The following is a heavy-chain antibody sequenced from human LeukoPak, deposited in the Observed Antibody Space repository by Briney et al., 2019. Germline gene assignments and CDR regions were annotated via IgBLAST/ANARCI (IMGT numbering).Heavy chain of an antibody. J-gene: IGHJ4*02. CDR3: AKGPLLLWFGEGTYFDY. D-gene: IGHD3-10*01. V-gene: IGHV3-23*01. CDR2: ISGSGGST. Sequence: GGSLRLSCAASGFTFSSYAMSWVRQAPGKGLGWVSAISGSGGSTYYADSVKGRFTISRDNSKNTLYLQMNSLRAEDTAVYYCAKGPLLLWFGEGTYFDYWGQGTLVTVSS. CDR1: GFTFSSYA.